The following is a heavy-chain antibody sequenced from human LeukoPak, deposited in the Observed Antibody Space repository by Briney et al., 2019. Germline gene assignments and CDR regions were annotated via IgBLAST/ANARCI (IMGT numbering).Heavy chain of an antibody. CDR3: ARAPDIYSYGGFDY. CDR1: GGSISGYY. CDR2: IYYSGST. Sequence: SETLSLTCTVSGGSISGYYWSWIRQPPGKGLEWIGHIYYSGSTNYNPSLKGRVTISVDTSKNQFSLNLRSVTAADTAVYYCARAPDIYSYGGFDYWGQGTLVIVSS. D-gene: IGHD5-18*01. V-gene: IGHV4-59*01. J-gene: IGHJ4*02.